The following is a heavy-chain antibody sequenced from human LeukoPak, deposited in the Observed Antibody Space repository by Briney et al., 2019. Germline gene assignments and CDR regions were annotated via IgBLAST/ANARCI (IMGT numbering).Heavy chain of an antibody. Sequence: TTSETLSLTCTVSGGSISSSSYYWGWIRQPPGKGLEWIGSIYYSGSTYYNPSLKSRVTISVDTSKNQFSLKLNSMTAADTAVYYCARHYGLLWFGEPKGFDPWGQGTLVTVSS. J-gene: IGHJ5*02. V-gene: IGHV4-39*01. CDR2: IYYSGST. CDR3: ARHYGLLWFGEPKGFDP. CDR1: GGSISSSSYY. D-gene: IGHD3-10*01.